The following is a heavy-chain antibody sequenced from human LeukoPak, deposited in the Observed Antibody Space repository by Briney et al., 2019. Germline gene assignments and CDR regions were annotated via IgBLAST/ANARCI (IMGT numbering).Heavy chain of an antibody. Sequence: SETLSLTCTVSGGSISSSSYYWGWIRQPPGKGPEWIGSIYYSGSTYYNPSLKSRVTISVDTSKNQFSLKLSSVTAADTAVYYCARRGLYCGGDCPHPFDYWGQGTLVTVSS. D-gene: IGHD2-21*01. J-gene: IGHJ4*02. CDR1: GGSISSSSYY. V-gene: IGHV4-39*01. CDR3: ARRGLYCGGDCPHPFDY. CDR2: IYYSGST.